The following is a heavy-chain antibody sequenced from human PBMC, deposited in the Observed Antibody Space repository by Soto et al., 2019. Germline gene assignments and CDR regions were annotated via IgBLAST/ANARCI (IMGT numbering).Heavy chain of an antibody. J-gene: IGHJ4*02. CDR1: GFTFSSYE. CDR3: VRDLHEPLAADALREAN. D-gene: IGHD4-17*01. Sequence: EMQLVQSGGGLVQPGGSLRLSCAASGFTFSSYEMHWVRQAPGKGLEWISYISSSGTGTYYADSVRGRFTMSRDNTKNSVSLQMYSVRAEDTAIYYCVRDLHEPLAADALREANWGQGTQVTVSS. V-gene: IGHV3-48*03. CDR2: ISSSGTGT.